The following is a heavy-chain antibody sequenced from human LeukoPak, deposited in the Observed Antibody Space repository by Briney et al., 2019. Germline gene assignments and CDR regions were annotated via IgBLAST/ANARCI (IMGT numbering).Heavy chain of an antibody. J-gene: IGHJ4*02. CDR2: IYYSGST. V-gene: IGHV4-39*01. CDR1: GGSISSSSSYY. Sequence: KSSETLSLTRTVSGGSISSSSSYYWGWIRQPPGKGLEWIGSIYYSGSTYYNPSLKSRVTISVDTSKNQFSLKLSSVTAADTAVYYCARQGGGIYLNDYWGQGTLVTVSS. D-gene: IGHD2-15*01. CDR3: ARQGGGIYLNDY.